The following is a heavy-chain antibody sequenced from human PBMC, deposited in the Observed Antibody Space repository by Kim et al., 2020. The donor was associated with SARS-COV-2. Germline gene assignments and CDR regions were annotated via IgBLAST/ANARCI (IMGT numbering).Heavy chain of an antibody. CDR3: VGSSAMVRGGKKVDYYYGMDV. CDR1: GGSISSSNW. D-gene: IGHD3-10*01. CDR2: IYHSGST. V-gene: IGHV4-4*02. Sequence: SETLSLTCAVSGGSISSSNWWSWVRQPPGKGLEWIGEIYHSGSTNYNPSLKSRVTISVDKSKNQFSLKLSSVTAADTAVYYCVGSSAMVRGGKKVDYYYGMDVWGQGTTVTVSS. J-gene: IGHJ6*02.